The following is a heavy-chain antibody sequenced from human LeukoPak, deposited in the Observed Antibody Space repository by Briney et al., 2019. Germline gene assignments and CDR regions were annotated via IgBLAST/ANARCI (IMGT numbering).Heavy chain of an antibody. D-gene: IGHD6-13*01. CDR1: GGSFSGYY. CDR3: ARRQVAAAVSYYFDY. V-gene: IGHV4-34*01. J-gene: IGHJ4*02. Sequence: IPSETLSLTCAVYGGSFSGYYWSWIRQPPGKGLEWIGEINHSGSTNYNPSLKSRVTISVDTSKNQFSLKLSSVTAADTAVYYCARRQVAAAVSYYFDYWGQGTLVTVSS. CDR2: INHSGST.